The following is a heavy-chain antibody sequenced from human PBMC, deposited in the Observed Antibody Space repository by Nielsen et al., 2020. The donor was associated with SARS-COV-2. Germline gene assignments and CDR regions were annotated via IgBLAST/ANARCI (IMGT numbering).Heavy chain of an antibody. V-gene: IGHV3-33*01. Sequence: GESLKISCAASGFTFSSYGMHWVRQAPGKGLEWVAVIWYDGSNKYYADSVKGRFTISRDNSKNTLYLQMNSLRAEDTAVYYCARESRYGDYGGGMDVWGKGTTVTVSS. CDR2: IWYDGSNK. CDR3: ARESRYGDYGGGMDV. D-gene: IGHD4-17*01. J-gene: IGHJ6*03. CDR1: GFTFSSYG.